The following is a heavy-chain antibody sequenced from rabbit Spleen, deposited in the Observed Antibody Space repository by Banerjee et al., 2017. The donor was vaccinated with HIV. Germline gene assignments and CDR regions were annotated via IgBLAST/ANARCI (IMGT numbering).Heavy chain of an antibody. CDR1: GFDFSSYG. Sequence: QEQVVESGGGLVQPGGSLKVSCKASGFDFSSYGVSWVRQVPGKGLEWIACIYGGDGVSTAYASWAKGRFTFSKTSSTTVTLQVTSLTAADTATYFCARDLTGVIGWNFGWWGPGTLVTVS. CDR2: IYGGDGVST. J-gene: IGHJ4*01. D-gene: IGHD1-1*01. V-gene: IGHV1S45*01. CDR3: ARDLTGVIGWNFGW.